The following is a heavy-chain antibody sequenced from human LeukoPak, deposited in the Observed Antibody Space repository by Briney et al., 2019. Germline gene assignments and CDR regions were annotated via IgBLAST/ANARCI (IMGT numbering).Heavy chain of an antibody. CDR1: GFTFSSYA. D-gene: IGHD6-13*01. Sequence: GGSLRLSCAASGFTFSSYAMSWVRQAPGKGLEWVPVISGSGGSTYYANSVKGRFTISRDNSKNTLYLQMNSLRAEDTAVYYCAKDQGTGIAAAGTSHYWGQGTLVTVSS. CDR3: AKDQGTGIAAAGTSHY. CDR2: ISGSGGST. J-gene: IGHJ4*02. V-gene: IGHV3-23*01.